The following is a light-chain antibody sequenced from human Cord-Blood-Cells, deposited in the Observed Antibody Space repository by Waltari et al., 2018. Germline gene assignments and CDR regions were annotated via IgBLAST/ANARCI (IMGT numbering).Light chain of an antibody. J-gene: IGLJ3*02. CDR3: AAWDDSLSGWV. CDR2: RNN. CDR1: SPNTGSNY. Sequence: QSVLTQPPSASGTPGQRVTISFSGSSPNTGSNYVSWYQQLPGTAPKLLIYRNNQRPSGVPDRFSGSKSGTSASLAISGLRSEDEADYYCAAWDDSLSGWVFGGGTKLTVL. V-gene: IGLV1-47*01.